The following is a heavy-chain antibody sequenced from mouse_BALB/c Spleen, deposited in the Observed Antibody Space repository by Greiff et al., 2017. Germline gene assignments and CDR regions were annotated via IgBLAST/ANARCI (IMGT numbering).Heavy chain of an antibody. CDR3: ASPLLVDY. CDR1: GYTFTSYW. J-gene: IGHJ2*01. CDR2: INPSTGYT. D-gene: IGHD1-1*01. Sequence: VQLQQSGAELAKPGASVKMSCKASGYTFTSYWMHWVKQRPGQGLEWIGYINPSTGYTEYNQKFKDKATLTADKSSSTAYMQLSSLTSEDSAVYYCASPLLVDYWGQGTTLTVSS. V-gene: IGHV1-7*01.